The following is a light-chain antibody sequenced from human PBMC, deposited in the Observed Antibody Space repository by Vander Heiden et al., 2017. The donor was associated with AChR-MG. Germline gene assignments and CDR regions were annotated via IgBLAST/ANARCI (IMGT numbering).Light chain of an antibody. J-gene: IGLJ2*01. CDR1: STDVGGYDY. V-gene: IGLV2-14*03. Sequence: QSALTQPASVSGFPGQPITISCTGSSTDVGGYDYVSWYQQRPGKAPRLLIFEVTKRPSGISNRFAGSKSDNTALLTISGLQIEDEGDFYCASYTSGNTLVLFGGGTKLTVL. CDR2: EVT. CDR3: ASYTSGNTLVL.